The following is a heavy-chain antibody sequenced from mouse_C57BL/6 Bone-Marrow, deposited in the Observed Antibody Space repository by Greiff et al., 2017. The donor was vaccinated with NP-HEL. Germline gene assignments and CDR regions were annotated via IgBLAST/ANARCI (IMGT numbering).Heavy chain of an antibody. CDR2: IYPGSGNT. V-gene: IGHV1-76*01. D-gene: IGHD3-2*02. J-gene: IGHJ2*01. Sequence: VQLQQSGAELVRPGASVKLSCKASGYTFTDYYINWVKQRPGQGLEWIARIYPGSGNTYYNEKFKGKATLTAEKSSSTAYMQLSSLTSEDSAVYFCARDGAQATFDYWGQGTTLTVSS. CDR1: GYTFTDYY. CDR3: ARDGAQATFDY.